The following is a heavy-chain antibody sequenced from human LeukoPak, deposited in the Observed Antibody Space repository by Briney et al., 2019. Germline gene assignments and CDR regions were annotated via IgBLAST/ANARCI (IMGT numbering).Heavy chain of an antibody. J-gene: IGHJ5*02. CDR3: ARSADLLLWFGEYNNWFDP. D-gene: IGHD3-10*01. CDR2: ISAYNGNT. V-gene: IGHV1-18*01. Sequence: ASVKVSCKASGYTFTSYGISWVRQAPGQGLEWMGWISAYNGNTNYAQKLQGRVTMTTDTSTSTAYMELRSLRSDDTAVYYCARSADLLLWFGEYNNWFDPGAREPWSPSPQ. CDR1: GYTFTSYG.